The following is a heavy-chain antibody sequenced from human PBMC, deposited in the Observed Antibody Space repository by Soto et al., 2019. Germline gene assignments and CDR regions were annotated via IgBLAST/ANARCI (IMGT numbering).Heavy chain of an antibody. D-gene: IGHD4-17*01. CDR3: TTAPDDYGDYLNDY. J-gene: IGHJ4*02. CDR1: GFTFSNAW. Sequence: GGSLRLSCAASGFTFSNAWMSWVRQAPGKGLEWVGRIKSKTDGGTTDYAAPVKGRFTISRDDSKNTLYLQMNSLKTEDTAVYYCTTAPDDYGDYLNDYWGQGTLVTVSS. V-gene: IGHV3-15*01. CDR2: IKSKTDGGTT.